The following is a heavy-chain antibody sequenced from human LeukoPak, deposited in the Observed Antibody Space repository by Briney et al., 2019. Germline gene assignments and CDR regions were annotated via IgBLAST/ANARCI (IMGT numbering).Heavy chain of an antibody. J-gene: IGHJ4*02. V-gene: IGHV4-34*01. CDR1: GGSFSGYY. Sequence: SETLSLTCAVSGGSFSGYYWSWIRQPPGKGLEWIGEINHSGSTNYNPSLKSRVTISVDTSKNQFSLRLSSVTAADTAVYYCASHDEATSYSRGWFDYWGQGTLVTVSS. CDR3: ASHDEATSYSRGWFDY. CDR2: INHSGST. D-gene: IGHD6-19*01.